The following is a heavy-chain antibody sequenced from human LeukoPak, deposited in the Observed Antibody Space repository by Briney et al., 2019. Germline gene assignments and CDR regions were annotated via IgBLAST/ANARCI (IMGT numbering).Heavy chain of an antibody. D-gene: IGHD3-22*01. J-gene: IGHJ3*02. CDR3: AKYTYYYDSSGYYYDNDAFDI. V-gene: IGHV3-23*01. CDR2: ISGSGGST. CDR1: GFTFSTYA. Sequence: TGGSLRLSCAASGFTFSTYAMSWVRQAPGMGLEWVSTISGSGGSTYYADSVKGRFTISRDNSKNTLYLQMNSLRAEDTAVYYCAKYTYYYDSSGYYYDNDAFDIWGQGTMVTVSS.